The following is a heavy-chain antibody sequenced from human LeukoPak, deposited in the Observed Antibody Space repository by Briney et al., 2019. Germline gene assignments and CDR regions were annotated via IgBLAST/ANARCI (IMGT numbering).Heavy chain of an antibody. CDR1: GFTFSTCA. CDR2: ISNNGGYT. CDR3: AKDIVVVPAATPDY. Sequence: GGSLRLSCAASGFTFSTCAMSWVRQAPGKGLEWVSAISNNGGYTYYADSVQGRVTISRDNSKNTLYLQMNSLRAEDTAVYYCAKDIVVVPAATPDYWGQGTLVTVSS. J-gene: IGHJ4*02. D-gene: IGHD2-2*01. V-gene: IGHV3-23*01.